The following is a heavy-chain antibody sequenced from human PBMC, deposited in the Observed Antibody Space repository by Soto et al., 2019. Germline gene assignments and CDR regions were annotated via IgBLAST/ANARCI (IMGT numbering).Heavy chain of an antibody. CDR2: IFHGGST. V-gene: IGHV4-30-2*01. D-gene: IGHD2-2*01. J-gene: IGHJ5*02. CDR3: ARGRVVVPAAVMFNCLDP. Sequence: SETLSLTCALSGAPITWGNYSWNWIRQPPGKGLEWIGYIFHGGSTYYNPSLRSRVTISVDRSRTQFSLKMSSVTAADTAVYYCARGRVVVPAAVMFNCLDPWGQGALVTVSS. CDR1: GAPITWGNYS.